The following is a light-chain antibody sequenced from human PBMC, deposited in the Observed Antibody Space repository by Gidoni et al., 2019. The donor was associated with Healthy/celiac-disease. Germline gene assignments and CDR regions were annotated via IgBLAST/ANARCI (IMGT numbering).Light chain of an antibody. J-gene: IGLJ2*01. CDR2: DVS. V-gene: IGLV2-11*01. CDR3: CSYAGSYTFVV. Sequence: QSALTQPRSVSGSPGQSVTISCTGTSSDVGGYNYVSWYQQHPGKAPKLMMYDVSKRPSGVPDRFSGSKSGNTASLTISVLQAEDEADYYCCSYAGSYTFVVFGGGTKLTVL. CDR1: SSDVGGYNY.